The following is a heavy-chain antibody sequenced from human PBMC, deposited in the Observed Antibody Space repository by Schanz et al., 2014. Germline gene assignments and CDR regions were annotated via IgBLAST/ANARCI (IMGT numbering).Heavy chain of an antibody. CDR1: GDTFRSYT. J-gene: IGHJ4*02. V-gene: IGHV1-69*02. CDR3: ASSGAGYSSSWDFDY. CDR2: IIPITGIT. Sequence: QVQLVQSGAEVKKPGSSVKVSCKASGDTFRSYTINWVRHAPGQGLEWMGRIIPITGITNYAQKFQGRVTFTADKSTSRAFLEVNSLRSEDTAVYYCASSGAGYSSSWDFDYWGQGTLVTVSS. D-gene: IGHD6-13*01.